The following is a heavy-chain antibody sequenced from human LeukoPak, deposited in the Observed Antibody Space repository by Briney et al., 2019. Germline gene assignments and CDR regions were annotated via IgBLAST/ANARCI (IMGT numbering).Heavy chain of an antibody. V-gene: IGHV3-30-3*01. CDR3: ARVVRFLEWLLLDS. D-gene: IGHD3-3*01. CDR2: ISYDGSNK. Sequence: PGGSLRLSCAASGFTFSSYAMSWVRQAPGKGLEWVAVISYDGSNKYYADSVKGRFTISRDNSKNTLYLQMNSLRAEDTAVYYCARVVRFLEWLLLDSWGQGSLVTVSS. CDR1: GFTFSSYA. J-gene: IGHJ4*02.